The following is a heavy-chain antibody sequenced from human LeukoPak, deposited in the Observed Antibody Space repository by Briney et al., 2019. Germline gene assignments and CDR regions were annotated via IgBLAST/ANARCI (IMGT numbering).Heavy chain of an antibody. V-gene: IGHV1-69*13. CDR1: GGTFSSYA. Sequence: ASVTVSCKASGGTFSSYAISWVRQAPGQGLEWMGGIIPIFGTANYAQKFQGRVTITADESTSTAYMELSSLRSEDTAVYYCARERGTTMVRGAKYYFDYWGQGTLVTVSS. J-gene: IGHJ4*02. CDR3: ARERGTTMVRGAKYYFDY. D-gene: IGHD3-10*01. CDR2: IIPIFGTA.